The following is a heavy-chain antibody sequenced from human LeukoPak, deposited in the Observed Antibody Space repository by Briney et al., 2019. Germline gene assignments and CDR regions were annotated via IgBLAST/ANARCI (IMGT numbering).Heavy chain of an antibody. CDR3: VRDGYGSGSYFDY. D-gene: IGHD3-10*01. CDR2: LYSGGST. CDR1: GFTFSAYA. V-gene: IGHV3-66*01. J-gene: IGHJ4*02. Sequence: GGSLRLSCTASGFTFSAYAMMWVRQAPGKGLEWVSVLYSGGSTYYADSVKGRFTISRDNSKNTLYLQMNSLRAEDTAVYYCVRDGYGSGSYFDYWGQGTLVTVSS.